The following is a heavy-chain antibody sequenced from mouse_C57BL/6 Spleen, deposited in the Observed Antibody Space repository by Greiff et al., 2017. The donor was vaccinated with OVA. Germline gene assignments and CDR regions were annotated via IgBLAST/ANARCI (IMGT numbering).Heavy chain of an antibody. D-gene: IGHD1-1*01. CDR2: IWSGGST. Sequence: VHLQQSGPGLVQPSQSLSITCTVSGFSLTSYGVHWVRQSPGKGLEWLGVIWSGGSTDYNAAFISRLSISKDNSKSQVFFKMNSLQADDTAIYYCARNPLSTVVAHMDYWGQGTSVTVSS. CDR3: ARNPLSTVVAHMDY. J-gene: IGHJ4*01. CDR1: GFSLTSYG. V-gene: IGHV2-2*01.